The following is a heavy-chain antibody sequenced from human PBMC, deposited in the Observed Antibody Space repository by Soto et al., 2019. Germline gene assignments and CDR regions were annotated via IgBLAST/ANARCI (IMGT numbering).Heavy chain of an antibody. CDR1: GFSFSSYA. Sequence: EVELLESGGGLIHPRESLRLSCAASGFSFSSYAMIWVRQAPGKGLEWVSVMSASGGTSYFADSVKGRFSMSRDNSKKMFYLEMNSLRAEDTAIYFCAKGSIQYSASIDYWVQGTLVSVSS. D-gene: IGHD5-12*01. J-gene: IGHJ4*02. CDR3: AKGSIQYSASIDY. V-gene: IGHV3-23*01. CDR2: MSASGGTS.